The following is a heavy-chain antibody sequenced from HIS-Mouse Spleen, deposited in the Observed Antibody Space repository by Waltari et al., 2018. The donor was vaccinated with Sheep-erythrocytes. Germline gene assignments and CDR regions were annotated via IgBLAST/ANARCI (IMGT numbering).Heavy chain of an antibody. CDR2: IFLHDEK. CDR3: ARIKASYYDSSGYYAFDI. J-gene: IGHJ3*02. CDR1: GFSLSNARMG. Sequence: QVTLKESGPVLVKPTSTLTPTCTVSGFSLSNARMGVSWIRQPPGKALEWHEHIFLHDEKSYSTSLKSRLTISNDTSKSQVVLTMTNMYPGDTATYYCARIKASYYDSSGYYAFDIWGQGTMVTVSS. V-gene: IGHV2-26*01. D-gene: IGHD3-22*01.